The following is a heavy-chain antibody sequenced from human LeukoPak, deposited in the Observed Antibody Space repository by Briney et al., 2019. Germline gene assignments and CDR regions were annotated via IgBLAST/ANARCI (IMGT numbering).Heavy chain of an antibody. CDR2: IYYSGST. CDR1: GGSISPYY. D-gene: IGHD4-23*01. J-gene: IGHJ6*02. CDR3: ARPKRDDVGNSFYYYGMDV. V-gene: IGHV4-59*01. Sequence: SETLSLTCTVSGGSISPYYWNWIRQPPGKGLEWIGYIYYSGSTNYNPSLKSRVTISIDTSKNQFSLKLSSVIAADTAVYYCARPKRDDVGNSFYYYGMDVWRQGTTVTVSS.